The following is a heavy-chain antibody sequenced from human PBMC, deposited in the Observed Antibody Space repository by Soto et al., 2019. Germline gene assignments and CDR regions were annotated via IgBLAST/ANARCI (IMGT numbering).Heavy chain of an antibody. CDR3: ARVAAGTPRNYYYYGMDV. CDR1: GYTFTSYA. D-gene: IGHD6-13*01. Sequence: QVQLVQSGAEVKKPGASVKVSCKASGYTFTSYAMHWVRQAPGQRLEWMGWINAGNGNTKYSQKFQGRVTITRDTSASTAYMALSSLRSEDTAVYYCARVAAGTPRNYYYYGMDVWGQGTTVTVSS. V-gene: IGHV1-3*01. CDR2: INAGNGNT. J-gene: IGHJ6*02.